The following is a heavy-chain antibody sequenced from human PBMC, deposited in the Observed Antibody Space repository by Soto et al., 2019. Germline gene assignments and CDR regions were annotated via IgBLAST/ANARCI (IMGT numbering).Heavy chain of an antibody. CDR1: GGSISSYY. Sequence: PSETLSLTCTVSGGSISSYYWSWIRQPPGKGLEWIGYIYYSGSTNYNPSLRSRVTISVDTSKNQFSLKLSSVTAADTAVYYCARRGYSGYDAFDIWGQGTMVTVSS. V-gene: IGHV4-59*01. CDR3: ARRGYSGYDAFDI. D-gene: IGHD5-12*01. J-gene: IGHJ3*02. CDR2: IYYSGST.